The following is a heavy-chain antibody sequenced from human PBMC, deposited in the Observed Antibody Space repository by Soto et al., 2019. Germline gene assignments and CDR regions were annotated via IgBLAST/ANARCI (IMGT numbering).Heavy chain of an antibody. CDR2: IKSKTDGGTT. Sequence: GGSLRLSCAASGFTFSNAWMNWVRQAPGKGLEWVGRIKSKTDGGTTDYAAPVKGRFTISRDDSKNTLYLQMNSLKTEDTAVYYCTTDLGYSGYAFFYYGMDVWGQGTTVTVSS. D-gene: IGHD5-12*01. V-gene: IGHV3-15*07. CDR1: GFTFSNAW. CDR3: TTDLGYSGYAFFYYGMDV. J-gene: IGHJ6*02.